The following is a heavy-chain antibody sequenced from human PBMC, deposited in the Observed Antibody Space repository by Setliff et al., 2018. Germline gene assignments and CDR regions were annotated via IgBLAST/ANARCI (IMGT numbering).Heavy chain of an antibody. CDR1: GGTFSDYY. V-gene: IGHV4-34*01. Sequence: SETLSLTCAAYGGTFSDYYWTWIRQPPGKGLEWVGEINHRGSTTYNPSLKSRVTISVDTSKDQFSLKVISVTAADTAVYYCARGRIAERPEPIDYWGQGTLVTVSS. D-gene: IGHD6-6*01. CDR2: INHRGST. CDR3: ARGRIAERPEPIDY. J-gene: IGHJ4*02.